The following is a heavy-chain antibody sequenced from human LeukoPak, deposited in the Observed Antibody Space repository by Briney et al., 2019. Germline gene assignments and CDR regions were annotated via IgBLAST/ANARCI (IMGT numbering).Heavy chain of an antibody. J-gene: IGHJ4*02. D-gene: IGHD5-18*01. CDR2: IYSGGST. CDR3: ARWVDTAMGYFDY. Sequence: PGGSLRLSCAASGFTVSSNYMSWVRQAPGKGLGWVSVIYSGGSTYYADSVKGRFTISRHNSKNTLYLQMNSLRAEDAAVYYCARWVDTAMGYFDYWGQGTLVTVSS. V-gene: IGHV3-53*04. CDR1: GFTVSSNY.